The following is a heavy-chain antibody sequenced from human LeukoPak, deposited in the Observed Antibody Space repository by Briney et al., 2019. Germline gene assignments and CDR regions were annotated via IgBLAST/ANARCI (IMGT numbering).Heavy chain of an antibody. V-gene: IGHV4-34*01. CDR2: INHSGST. CDR3: ARRAYSGSSLIQYNWFDP. J-gene: IGHJ5*02. Sequence: KPSETLSLTCAIYSESFSGYFWSWIRQPPGKGLEWIGEINHSGSTNYNPSLKSRVTISVDTSKNQFSLKLSSVTAADTAVYYCARRAYSGSSLIQYNWFDPWGQGTLVTVSS. CDR1: SESFSGYF. D-gene: IGHD1-26*01.